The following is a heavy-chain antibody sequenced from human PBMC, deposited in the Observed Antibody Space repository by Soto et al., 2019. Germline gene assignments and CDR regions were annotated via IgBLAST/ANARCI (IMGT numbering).Heavy chain of an antibody. CDR1: GYTFSDYY. CDR3: ASHDPGARFDP. D-gene: IGHD1-1*01. V-gene: IGHV1-2*02. CDR2: INPNNGAT. Sequence: QVQVEQSGAEVKKPGASVKVSCKTSGYTFSDYYMHWVRQAPGQGLEWMGWINPNNGATHYGLSFQGRVTMTRDTSISTAYMELSSLRSDDTAVYYCASHDPGARFDPWGQGTLVIVSS. J-gene: IGHJ5*02.